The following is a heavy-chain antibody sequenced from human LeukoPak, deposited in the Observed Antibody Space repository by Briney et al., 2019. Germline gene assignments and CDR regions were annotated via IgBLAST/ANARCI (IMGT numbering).Heavy chain of an antibody. J-gene: IGHJ4*02. CDR2: INPSGGST. D-gene: IGHD2-2*02. V-gene: IGHV1-46*01. CDR3: ARDVQVVPAAIWTWSVTIFDY. Sequence: ASVKVSCKASGYTFTSYYMHWVRQAPGQGLEWMGIINPSGGSTSYAQKFQSRVTMTRDTSTSTVYMELSSLRSEDTAVYYCARDVQVVPAAIWTWSVTIFDYWGQGTLVTVSS. CDR1: GYTFTSYY.